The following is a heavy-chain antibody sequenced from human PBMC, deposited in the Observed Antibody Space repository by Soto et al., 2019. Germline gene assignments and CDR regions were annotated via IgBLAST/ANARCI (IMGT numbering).Heavy chain of an antibody. J-gene: IGHJ4*02. D-gene: IGHD1-26*01. CDR3: VRDNIVGGMDLFDY. Sequence: QTLSDTCVISGDSVSSNSAAWHWIRQSPSRGLEWLGRTYYRSKWYNDYAISVKSRITINPDTSKNQFSLQLNSVTPEDTAVYYCVRDNIVGGMDLFDYWGQGTLVTVSS. CDR1: GDSVSSNSAA. CDR2: TYYRSKWYN. V-gene: IGHV6-1*01.